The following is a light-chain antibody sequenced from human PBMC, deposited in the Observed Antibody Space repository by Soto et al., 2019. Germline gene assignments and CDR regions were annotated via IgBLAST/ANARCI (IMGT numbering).Light chain of an antibody. CDR3: HHYNTYSSLT. J-gene: IGKJ4*01. CDR1: QSISSY. V-gene: IGKV1-39*01. Sequence: DIQMTQSPSSLSASVGDRVTITCRASQSISSYLNWYQQKPGKAPQLLIYAASSLQSGVPPRFSGSGSGTEFTLTISSLQSDDFATYYCHHYNTYSSLTFGGGTK. CDR2: AAS.